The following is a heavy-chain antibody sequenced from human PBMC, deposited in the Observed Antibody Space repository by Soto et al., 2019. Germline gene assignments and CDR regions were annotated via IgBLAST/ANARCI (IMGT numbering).Heavy chain of an antibody. J-gene: IGHJ4*02. D-gene: IGHD5-12*01. CDR1: GYTLTELS. CDR2: FDPEDGET. V-gene: IGHV1-24*01. Sequence: GASVKVSCKVSGYTLTELSMHWVRQAPGKGLEWMGGFDPEDGETIYAQKFQGRVTMTEDTSTDTAYMELSSLRSEDTAVYYCATQIGVVATIGVFDYWGQATLVTVSS. CDR3: ATQIGVVATIGVFDY.